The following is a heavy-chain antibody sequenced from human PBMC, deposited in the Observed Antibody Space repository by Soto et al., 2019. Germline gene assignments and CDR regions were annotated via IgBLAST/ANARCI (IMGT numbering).Heavy chain of an antibody. V-gene: IGHV4-34*01. CDR2: INDRGSI. J-gene: IGHJ2*01. Sequence: QVQLQQWGAGPLRPLETLSLTCGVSGGSFSGYYWAWIRQSPGKGLEWIGEINDRGSINYNPSLKIRFSISVDTSKNHYSLNLRSVPAADTAVYYCARESHDILTGPPWVWYFDLWGRGTLVTVSS. CDR3: ARESHDILTGPPWVWYFDL. D-gene: IGHD3-9*01. CDR1: GGSFSGYY.